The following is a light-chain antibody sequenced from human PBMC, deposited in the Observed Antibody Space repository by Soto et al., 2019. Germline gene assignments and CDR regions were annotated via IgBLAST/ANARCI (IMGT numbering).Light chain of an antibody. J-gene: IGLJ1*01. Sequence: QSVLTQPASVSGSPGQSITISCTGTSSDVGAYDFVSWYQQHPDKAPKLMIYEVRNRPSGVSNRFSGSKSVNTATLTTSGLQAEDEADYYCSSYTTSSTRVFGTGTKLTVL. V-gene: IGLV2-14*03. CDR2: EVR. CDR3: SSYTTSSTRV. CDR1: SSDVGAYDF.